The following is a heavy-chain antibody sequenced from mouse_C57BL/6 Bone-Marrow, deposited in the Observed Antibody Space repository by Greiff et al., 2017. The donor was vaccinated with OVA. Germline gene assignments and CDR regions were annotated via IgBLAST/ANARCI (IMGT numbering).Heavy chain of an antibody. J-gene: IGHJ1*03. CDR1: GYTFTSYW. CDR2: IDPSDSYT. V-gene: IGHV1-69*01. CDR3: ARGFYWYFDV. Sequence: QVQLQQSGAELVMPGASVKLSCKASGYTFTSYWMHWVKQRPGQGLEWIGEIDPSDSYTNYNQKFKGKSTLTVDKSSSTAYMQLSSLTSEDSAVYYCARGFYWYFDVWGTGTTVTVSS.